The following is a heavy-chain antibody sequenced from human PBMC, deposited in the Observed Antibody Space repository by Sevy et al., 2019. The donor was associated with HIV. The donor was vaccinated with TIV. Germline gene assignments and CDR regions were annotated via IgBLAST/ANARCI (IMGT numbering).Heavy chain of an antibody. CDR1: GGSISSGGYS. CDR3: ARVGGYGYFDY. CDR2: IYHSGST. D-gene: IGHD2-15*01. V-gene: IGHV4-30-2*01. J-gene: IGHJ4*02. Sequence: SETLSLTCAVSGGSISSGGYSWSWIRQPPGKGGEWIGYIYHSGSTYYNPSLKSRVTISVDRSKNQFSLKLSSVTAADTAVYYCARVGGYGYFDYWGQGTLVTVSS.